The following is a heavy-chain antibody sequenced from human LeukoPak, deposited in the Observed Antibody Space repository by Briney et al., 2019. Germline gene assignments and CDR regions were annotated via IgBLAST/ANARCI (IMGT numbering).Heavy chain of an antibody. J-gene: IGHJ3*02. CDR2: ISYDGSNK. CDR1: GFTFSSYG. Sequence: GGSLRLSCAASGFTFSSYGMHWVRQAPGKGLEWVAVISYDGSNKYYADSVKGRFTISRDNSKNTLYLQMNSLRAEDTAVYYCAKERDYYDSSGPSSSFDIWGQGTMVTVSS. V-gene: IGHV3-30*18. CDR3: AKERDYYDSSGPSSSFDI. D-gene: IGHD3-22*01.